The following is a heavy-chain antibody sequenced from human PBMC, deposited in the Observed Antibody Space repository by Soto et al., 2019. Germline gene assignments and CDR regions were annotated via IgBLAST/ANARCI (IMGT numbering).Heavy chain of an antibody. CDR2: LSGSGGST. CDR1: GFTFSSYA. J-gene: IGHJ3*02. CDR3: AKGGGYDSFDSFDI. V-gene: IGHV3-23*01. Sequence: EVQLLESGGGLVQPGGSLRLSCAASGFTFSSYAMNWVRQAPGKGLEWVSALSGSGGSTYYADSVKGRFTISRDNSKHTLYLQMTSLRAEDTAVYYCAKGGGYDSFDSFDIWGQGTMVTVSP. D-gene: IGHD5-12*01.